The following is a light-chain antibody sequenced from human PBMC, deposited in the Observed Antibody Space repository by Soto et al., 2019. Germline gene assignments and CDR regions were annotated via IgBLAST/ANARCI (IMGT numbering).Light chain of an antibody. CDR1: ALPKQY. Sequence: YELTQPPSVSVSPGQTARITCSGDALPKQYAYWYQQKPGQAPVLVIYKDSERPSGIPERFSGSSSGTTVTLTISGVQAEDEADYYCQSADSSGTYSVFGGGTKLTVL. CDR3: QSADSSGTYSV. CDR2: KDS. J-gene: IGLJ2*01. V-gene: IGLV3-25*03.